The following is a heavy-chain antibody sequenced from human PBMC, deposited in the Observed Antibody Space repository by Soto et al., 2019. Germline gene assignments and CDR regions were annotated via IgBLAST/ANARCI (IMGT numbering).Heavy chain of an antibody. D-gene: IGHD6-13*01. J-gene: IGHJ4*02. CDR1: GGSISSNY. Sequence: GTLSLTCTVSGGSISSNYWTGIRQPAGKGLEWIGYVYNSGSTNYNPSLKSRVTISEDTSKSQFSLKVNSMTAADTAVYYCARYRREAVAGYTLDNWGQGILVTVSS. CDR2: VYNSGST. CDR3: ARYRREAVAGYTLDN. V-gene: IGHV4-59*01.